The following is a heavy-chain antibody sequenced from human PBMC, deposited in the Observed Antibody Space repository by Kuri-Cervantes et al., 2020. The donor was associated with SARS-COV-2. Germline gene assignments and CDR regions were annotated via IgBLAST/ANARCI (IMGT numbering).Heavy chain of an antibody. Sequence: GGSLRLSCAASGFTFSIYAMHWVRLAPGKGLEWVAVISNDGDNKHYIDSVKGRFTISRDNSKNTLYLQMNSLRVEDTAVYYCAKDRVGVQDFWGQGTLVTVSS. J-gene: IGHJ4*02. V-gene: IGHV3-30*04. CDR1: GFTFSIYA. CDR2: ISNDGDNK. D-gene: IGHD2-21*01. CDR3: AKDRVGVQDF.